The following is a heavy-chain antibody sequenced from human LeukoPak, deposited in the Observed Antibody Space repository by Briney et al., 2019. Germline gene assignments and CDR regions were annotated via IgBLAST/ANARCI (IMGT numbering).Heavy chain of an antibody. CDR1: GFTFSSYS. Sequence: GGSLRLSCATSGFTFSSYSMSWVRQAPGKGLEWVGFIRSKAYGGTTEYAASVKGRFTISRDDSKSIAYLQMNSLKTEDTAVYYCTSQKDYYGSGSYWTFDPWGQGTLVTVSS. V-gene: IGHV3-49*04. CDR3: TSQKDYYGSGSYWTFDP. D-gene: IGHD3-10*01. CDR2: IRSKAYGGTT. J-gene: IGHJ5*02.